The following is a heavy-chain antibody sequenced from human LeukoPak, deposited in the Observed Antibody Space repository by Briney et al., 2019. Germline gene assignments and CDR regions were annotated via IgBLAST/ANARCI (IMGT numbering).Heavy chain of an antibody. D-gene: IGHD3-9*01. CDR2: ISSSGST. V-gene: IGHV4-61*02. Sequence: SETLSPTCTVSGDSISSGDYYWSWIRQPAGKGLEWIGRISSSGSTNYNPSLKSQVTTSVDTSKNQFSLKLSSVTAADTAVYYCARGRLTGTFNWFDPWGQGTLVTVSS. J-gene: IGHJ5*02. CDR3: ARGRLTGTFNWFDP. CDR1: GDSISSGDYY.